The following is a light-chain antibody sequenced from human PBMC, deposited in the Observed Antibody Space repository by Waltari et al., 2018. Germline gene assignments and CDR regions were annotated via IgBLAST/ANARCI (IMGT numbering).Light chain of an antibody. CDR1: SSDIGAYNL. Sequence: QSALTQPASVSGSPGQSITISCTGTSSDIGAYNLVSWYQQRPGKAPKLMIYEVTKWPSGVSYRCSGSKSGNTASLTISGLQAEDEADYYCCSYAGRRILGVVFGGGTKLTVL. V-gene: IGLV2-23*02. J-gene: IGLJ2*01. CDR2: EVT. CDR3: CSYAGRRILGVV.